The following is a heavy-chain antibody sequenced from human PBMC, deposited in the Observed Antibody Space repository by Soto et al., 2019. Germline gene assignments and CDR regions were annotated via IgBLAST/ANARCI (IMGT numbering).Heavy chain of an antibody. J-gene: IGHJ6*04. CDR1: GYSFITHG. CDR2: MNPYNGNT. Sequence: QVEMVQSGAEVKKPGASVNVSCKTSGYSFITHGVSWVRQAPGQGLEWMGWMNPYNGNTNYAQRLQGRVTMTTDRSTSTAYMELRRLTSDDTALYYCARSPRISRSGDLWGKGTAITVSA. V-gene: IGHV1-18*01. CDR3: ARSPRISRSGDL. D-gene: IGHD4-17*01.